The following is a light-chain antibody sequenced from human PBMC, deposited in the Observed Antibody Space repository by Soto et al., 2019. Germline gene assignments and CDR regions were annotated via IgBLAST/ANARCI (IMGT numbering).Light chain of an antibody. CDR3: QQYGSSPLT. Sequence: EIVLTQSPGTLSLSPGERATLSCRASQSVSSSYLAWYQQKPGQAPRLLIYGASSRATGIPDRFSGSGSGTDFTLTISRLEPEDFAVYYGQQYGSSPLTFGTGTKVDIK. V-gene: IGKV3-20*01. CDR2: GAS. CDR1: QSVSSSY. J-gene: IGKJ3*01.